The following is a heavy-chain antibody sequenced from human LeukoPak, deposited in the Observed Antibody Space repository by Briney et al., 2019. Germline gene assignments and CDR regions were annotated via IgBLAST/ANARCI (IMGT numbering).Heavy chain of an antibody. CDR1: GYTFTSYG. Sequence: ASVKVSCKASGYTFTSYGISWVRQAPGQGLEWMGWISAYNGNINYAQKLQGRVTMTTDTSTSTAYMELRSLRSDDTAVYYCARSLRRWLGDNWFDPWGQGTLVTVSS. J-gene: IGHJ5*02. CDR3: ARSLRRWLGDNWFDP. CDR2: ISAYNGNI. V-gene: IGHV1-18*01. D-gene: IGHD6-19*01.